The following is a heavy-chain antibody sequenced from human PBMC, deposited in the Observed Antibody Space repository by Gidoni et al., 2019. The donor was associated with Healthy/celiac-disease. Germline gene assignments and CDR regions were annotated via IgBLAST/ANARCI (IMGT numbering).Heavy chain of an antibody. D-gene: IGHD2-15*01. J-gene: IGHJ4*02. V-gene: IGHV1-69*01. Sequence: QVQLVQAGAEGKKPGSAVKVDCKAAGGSFSSYAISWVRQAPGQGLEWMGGIIPIFGTANYAQKFQGRVTITAAESTSTAYMELCSLRSEDMAVYYCARDDTQCGILAYWGQGTLVTVSS. CDR2: IIPIFGTA. CDR3: ARDDTQCGILAY. CDR1: GGSFSSYA.